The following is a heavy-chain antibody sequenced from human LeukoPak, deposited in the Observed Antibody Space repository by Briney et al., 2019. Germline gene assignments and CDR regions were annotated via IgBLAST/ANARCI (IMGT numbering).Heavy chain of an antibody. J-gene: IGHJ2*01. CDR1: GFTFSSQS. CDR3: AKTSPYQLSFDL. V-gene: IGHV3-48*01. Sequence: GGSLRISFAVSGFTFSSQSMNWVRPAPGKGPAWVSYISSSSSTLYYADSVKGRFTISRDNAKNLLYLQMDSLRAGDTAVYYCAKTSPYQLSFDLWGRGTLVTVSS. CDR2: ISSSSSTL. D-gene: IGHD2-2*01.